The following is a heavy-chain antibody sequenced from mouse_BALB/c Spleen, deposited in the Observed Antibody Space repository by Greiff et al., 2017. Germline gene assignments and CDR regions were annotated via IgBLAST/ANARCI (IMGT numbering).Heavy chain of an antibody. V-gene: IGHV2-9*02. CDR3: ATNYGSDWYFDV. Sequence: QVQLQQSGPGLVAPSQSLSITCTVSGFSLTSYGVHWVRQPPGKGLEWLGVIWAGGSTNYNSALMSRLSISKDNSKSQVFLKMNSLQTDDTAMYYCATNYGSDWYFDVWGAGTTVTVSS. J-gene: IGHJ1*01. D-gene: IGHD1-1*01. CDR1: GFSLTSYG. CDR2: IWAGGST.